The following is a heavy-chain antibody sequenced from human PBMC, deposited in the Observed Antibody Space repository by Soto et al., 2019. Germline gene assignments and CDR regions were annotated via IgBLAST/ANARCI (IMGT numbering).Heavy chain of an antibody. Sequence: GGSLRLSCAASGFTFSSYRMNWVRQAPGKGLEWVSSISTESSSIDYADSVQGRFTNPRDNAKNSLYLQMNSLRAEDTAVDYCARDPAARCEPDQDCQHWGQDTLVTGS. CDR1: GFTFSSYR. J-gene: IGHJ1*01. V-gene: IGHV3-21*01. CDR3: ARDPAARCEPDQDCQH. CDR2: ISTESSSI. D-gene: IGHD6-6*01.